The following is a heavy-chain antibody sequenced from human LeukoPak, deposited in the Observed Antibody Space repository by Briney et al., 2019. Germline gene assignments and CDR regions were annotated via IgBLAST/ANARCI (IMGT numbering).Heavy chain of an antibody. CDR3: ARDLGPVLRYFDWLLPTARGYYYMDV. V-gene: IGHV1-69*13. Sequence: RASVKVSCKASGYTFTSYYMHWVRQAPGQGLEWMGGIIPIFGTANYAQKFQGRVTITADESTSTAYMELSSLRSEDTAVYYCARDLGPVLRYFDWLLPTARGYYYMDVWGKGTTVTISS. D-gene: IGHD3-9*01. CDR1: GYTFTSYY. CDR2: IIPIFGTA. J-gene: IGHJ6*03.